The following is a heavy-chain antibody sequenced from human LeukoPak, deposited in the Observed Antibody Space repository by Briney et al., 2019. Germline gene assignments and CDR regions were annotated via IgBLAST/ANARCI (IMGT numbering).Heavy chain of an antibody. CDR3: ARNVEHRSGSYYIPRNWFDP. Sequence: GASVKVSCKASGYTFTSYYMHWVRQAPGQGLEWMGIINPSGGSTSYAQKFQGRVTITADKSTSTACMELSSLRSEDTAVYYCARNVEHRSGSYYIPRNWFDPWGQGTLVTVSS. V-gene: IGHV1-46*01. D-gene: IGHD3-10*01. CDR1: GYTFTSYY. CDR2: INPSGGST. J-gene: IGHJ5*02.